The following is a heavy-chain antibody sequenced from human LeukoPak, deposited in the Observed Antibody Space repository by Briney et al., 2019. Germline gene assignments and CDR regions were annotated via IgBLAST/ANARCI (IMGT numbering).Heavy chain of an antibody. CDR3: ARHYYYDSSGYD. J-gene: IGHJ4*02. CDR2: ICYSGST. Sequence: PSETLSLTCTVSGGSISSSSYYWGWIRQPPGKGLEWIGSICYSGSTYYNPSLKSRVTISVDTSKNQFSLKLSSVTAADTAVYYCARHYYYDSSGYDWGQGTLVTVSS. V-gene: IGHV4-39*01. D-gene: IGHD3-22*01. CDR1: GGSISSSSYY.